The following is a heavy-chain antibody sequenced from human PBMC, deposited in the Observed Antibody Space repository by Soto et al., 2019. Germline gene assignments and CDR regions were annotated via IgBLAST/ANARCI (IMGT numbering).Heavy chain of an antibody. CDR3: AREDDGGDRDYYGLDV. CDR2: IHYSGSI. D-gene: IGHD2-21*02. Sequence: TLSLTCTVSGGSISYEYYHWTWIRQSPGKGLEWIGYIHYSGSIIYNPSFKSRVTISVDTSKNQFSLQLSSVTAADTAVYFCAREDDGGDRDYYGLDVWGQGTTVT. J-gene: IGHJ6*02. CDR1: GGSISYEYYH. V-gene: IGHV4-30-4*08.